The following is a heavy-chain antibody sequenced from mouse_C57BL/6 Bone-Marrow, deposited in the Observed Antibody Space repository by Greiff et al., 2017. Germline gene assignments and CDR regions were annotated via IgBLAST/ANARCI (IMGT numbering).Heavy chain of an antibody. Sequence: VQLKQSGAELVRPGASVKLSCTASGFNIKDYYMHWVKQRPEQGLEWIGRIDPEDGDTEYAPKFQGKATMTADTSSNTAYLQLSSLTSEDTAVYYCTTFIYYYGSSVLYFDYWGQGTTLTVSS. V-gene: IGHV14-1*01. D-gene: IGHD1-1*01. J-gene: IGHJ2*01. CDR3: TTFIYYYGSSVLYFDY. CDR2: IDPEDGDT. CDR1: GFNIKDYY.